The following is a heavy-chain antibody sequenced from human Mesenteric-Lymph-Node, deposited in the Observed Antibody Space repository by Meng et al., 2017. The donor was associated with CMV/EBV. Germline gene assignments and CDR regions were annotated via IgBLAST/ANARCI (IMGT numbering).Heavy chain of an antibody. D-gene: IGHD3-16*01. CDR3: VRDSIPLLGAYYYYSGMDV. Sequence: SQTLSLTCAISGDSVSRHSAALNWIRQSPSSGLEWLGRTYYRSKWYSDYAVSVKSRITINTDTSMNQFTLQLRSVTPEDTAVYFCVRDSIPLLGAYYYYSGMDVWGQGTTVTVSS. CDR2: TYYRSKWYS. CDR1: GDSVSRHSAA. V-gene: IGHV6-1*01. J-gene: IGHJ6*02.